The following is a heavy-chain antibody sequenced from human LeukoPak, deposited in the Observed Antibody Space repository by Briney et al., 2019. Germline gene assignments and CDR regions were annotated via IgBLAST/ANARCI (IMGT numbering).Heavy chain of an antibody. CDR3: ARDLRRLGWFDP. D-gene: IGHD6-19*01. V-gene: IGHV3-23*01. Sequence: GGSLRLSCAASGFTFSSYAMSWVRQAPGKGLEWVSAISGSGGSTYYADSVKGRFTISRDNSKNMLYLQMNSLRAEDTAVYYCARDLRRLGWFDPWGQGTLVTVSS. CDR1: GFTFSSYA. CDR2: ISGSGGST. J-gene: IGHJ5*02.